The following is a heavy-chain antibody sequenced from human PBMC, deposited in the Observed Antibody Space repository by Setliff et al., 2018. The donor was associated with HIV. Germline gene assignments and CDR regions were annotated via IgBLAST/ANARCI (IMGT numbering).Heavy chain of an antibody. CDR2: VYYSGIT. CDR3: ARSFSGRYFWSGYYTGPDPKGENAFDI. D-gene: IGHD3-3*01. CDR1: GGSIIDSRYF. V-gene: IGHV4-39*01. Sequence: SETLSLTCTVSGGSIIDSRYFWGWIRQPPGKGLEWIGSVYYSGITYYSSSLKSRVTVSVDTSRIQFSLKLTSVTAADTAVYYCARSFSGRYFWSGYYTGPDPKGENAFDIWGQGTMVTVSS. J-gene: IGHJ3*02.